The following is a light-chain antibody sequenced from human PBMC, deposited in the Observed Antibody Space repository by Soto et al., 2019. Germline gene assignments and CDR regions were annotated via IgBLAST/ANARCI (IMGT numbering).Light chain of an antibody. CDR3: QQSYDIPYT. V-gene: IGKV1-39*01. CDR2: AAS. J-gene: IGKJ2*01. CDR1: QSVSVY. Sequence: DIHMTQSPSSLSASVGDRVTISCRASQSVSVYIHWYQQKPGKAPNLLIYAASRLQSGVPSRFSGIGSGTDFILTISSLQPEDFATYYCQQSYDIPYTFGQGTTLEIK.